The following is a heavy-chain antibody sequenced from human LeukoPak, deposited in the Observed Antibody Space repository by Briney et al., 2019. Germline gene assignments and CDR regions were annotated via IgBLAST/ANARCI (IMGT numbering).Heavy chain of an antibody. CDR3: AKEGPRTLVDTAMGGSYYYYYMDV. Sequence: PGGSLRLSCAASGFTFSSYAMSWVRQAPGKGLEWVSAISGSGGSTYYADSVKGRFTISRDNSKNTLYLQMNSLRAEDTAVYYCAKEGPRTLVDTAMGGSYYYYYMDVWGKGTTVTVSS. J-gene: IGHJ6*03. D-gene: IGHD5-18*01. CDR2: ISGSGGST. V-gene: IGHV3-23*01. CDR1: GFTFSSYA.